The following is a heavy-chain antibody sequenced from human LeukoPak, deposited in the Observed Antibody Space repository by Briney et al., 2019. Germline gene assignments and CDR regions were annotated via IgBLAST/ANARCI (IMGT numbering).Heavy chain of an antibody. Sequence: GASVKLSCKASGYTFTIYDINWVRHATGQGHEWMGWMNPNSGSRGYAQKFQGRVTITRNTSISTAYMELSSLRSDDTAVYYCARGPRPFNWFAPWGQGTLVTVSS. CDR3: ARGPRPFNWFAP. J-gene: IGHJ5*02. CDR1: GYTFTIYD. CDR2: MNPNSGSR. V-gene: IGHV1-8*03.